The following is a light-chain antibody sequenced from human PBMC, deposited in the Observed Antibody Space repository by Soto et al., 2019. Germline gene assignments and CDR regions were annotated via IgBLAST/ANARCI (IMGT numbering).Light chain of an antibody. J-gene: IGLJ3*02. Sequence: QSALTQPRSVSGSPGQSVTISCTGTSSDVGGHNYVSWYQQHPDKAPKLIIYDVSKRPSGVPDRFSASKSGSTASLTISGLQAEDVSDYYCCSYAGTYTWVFGGGTKLTVL. CDR1: SSDVGGHNY. V-gene: IGLV2-11*01. CDR2: DVS. CDR3: CSYAGTYTWV.